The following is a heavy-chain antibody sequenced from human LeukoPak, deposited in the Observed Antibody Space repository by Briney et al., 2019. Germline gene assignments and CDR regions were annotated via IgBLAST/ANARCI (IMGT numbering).Heavy chain of an antibody. Sequence: SETLSLTCTVSGGYISSSSYYWGWIRQPPGKGLEWIGSIYYSGSTYYNPSLKSRVTISVDTSKNQFSLQLSSVTAADTAVYYCARVGFLEWLLYKAHNWFDPWGQGTLVTVSS. D-gene: IGHD3-3*01. CDR3: ARVGFLEWLLYKAHNWFDP. J-gene: IGHJ5*02. CDR1: GGYISSSSYY. CDR2: IYYSGST. V-gene: IGHV4-39*01.